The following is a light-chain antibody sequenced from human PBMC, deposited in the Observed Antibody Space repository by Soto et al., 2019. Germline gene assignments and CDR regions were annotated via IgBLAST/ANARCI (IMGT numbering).Light chain of an antibody. V-gene: IGLV2-8*01. CDR2: EVS. Sequence: QSVLTQPPSASGSPGQSVTISCTGTSSDVGGYNYVSWYQQHPGKAPKLMIYEVSKRPSGGPDRFSGSKSGNTASLTVSGLQAEDEADYYCSSYAGSNNLVFGTGTKVT. J-gene: IGLJ1*01. CDR1: SSDVGGYNY. CDR3: SSYAGSNNLV.